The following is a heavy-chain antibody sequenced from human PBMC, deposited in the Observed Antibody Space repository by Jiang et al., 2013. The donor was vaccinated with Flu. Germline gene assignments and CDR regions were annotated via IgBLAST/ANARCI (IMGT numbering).Heavy chain of an antibody. Sequence: LSCAASGFTFSSYAMNWVRQAPGKGLEWVSDISGSGGRIYYVDSVKGRFTISRDNSKNMLYLQMNSLRAEDTAVYYCAAGDFWGQGTLVTVSS. CDR2: ISGSGGRI. CDR1: GFTFSSYA. V-gene: IGHV3-23*01. CDR3: AAGDF. J-gene: IGHJ4*02.